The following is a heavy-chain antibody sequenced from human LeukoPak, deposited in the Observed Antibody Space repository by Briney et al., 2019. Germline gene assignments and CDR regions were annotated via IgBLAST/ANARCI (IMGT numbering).Heavy chain of an antibody. CDR1: GYTFTDYW. J-gene: IGHJ5*01. V-gene: IGHV5-51*01. CDR2: IYCDGSKT. D-gene: IGHD7-27*01. CDR3: ARRAELGMRYFDF. Sequence: GESLKISCQSSGYTFTDYWVGWVRLMPGKGLEWMGIIYCDGSKTTYSPAFQRQVTISVDKSTSTAYLQWSSLKASDTAIYFCARRAELGMRYFDFWGQGALLVVSS.